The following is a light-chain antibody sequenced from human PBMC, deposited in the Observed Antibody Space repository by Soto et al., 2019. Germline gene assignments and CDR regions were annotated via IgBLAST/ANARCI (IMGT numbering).Light chain of an antibody. Sequence: QSVLTQPASVSGSPGQSIAISCTGVRTDVADGYDYVSWYQQHPGQAPQLIIYDVSNRPSGVSDRFSGSKSGNTASLTISGLQAEDEAEYSCTSYTSSTHLYVFRTGTKVTVL. CDR1: RTDVADGYDY. CDR2: DVS. J-gene: IGLJ1*01. V-gene: IGLV2-14*03. CDR3: TSYTSSTHLYV.